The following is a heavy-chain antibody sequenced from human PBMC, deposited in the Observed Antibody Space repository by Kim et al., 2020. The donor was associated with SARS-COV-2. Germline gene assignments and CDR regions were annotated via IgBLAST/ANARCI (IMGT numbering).Heavy chain of an antibody. CDR2: IYYSGST. J-gene: IGHJ4*02. D-gene: IGHD6-13*01. Sequence: SETLSLTCTVSGGSISSGGYYWSWIRQHPGKGLEWIGYIYYSGSTYYNPSLKSRVTIAXDPSKNQFSLKLSSVTAADTAVXXCARLLSYSNAVDYWGQGTLXTVSS. CDR3: ARLLSYSNAVDY. CDR1: GGSISSGGYY. V-gene: IGHV4-31*03.